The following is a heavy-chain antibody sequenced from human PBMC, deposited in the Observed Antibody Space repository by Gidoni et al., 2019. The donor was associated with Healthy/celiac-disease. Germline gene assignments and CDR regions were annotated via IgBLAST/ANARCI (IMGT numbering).Heavy chain of an antibody. D-gene: IGHD1-20*01. Sequence: QVTLKESGPALVKPTQTLTLTCTLSGFSLSTSGMRVSWIRQPPGKALEWLARIDWDDDKFYSTSLKTRLTISKDTSKNQVVLTMTDMDPVDTATYYCARSPPHNLVFDYWGQGTLVTVSS. J-gene: IGHJ4*02. V-gene: IGHV2-70*04. CDR3: ARSPPHNLVFDY. CDR2: IDWDDDK. CDR1: GFSLSTSGMR.